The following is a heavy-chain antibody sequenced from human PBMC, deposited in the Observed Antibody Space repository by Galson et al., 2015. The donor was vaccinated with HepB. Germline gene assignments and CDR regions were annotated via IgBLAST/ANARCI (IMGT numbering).Heavy chain of an antibody. CDR2: ISTSSSTI. CDR3: ARGSVTTYIY. V-gene: IGHV3-48*02. Sequence: SLRLSCAASGFTFSSYSMNWVRQAPGQGLEWVSYISTSSSTIYYADSVKGRFTISRDNAENSLYLQMNSLRDEDTAVYYCARGSVTTYIYWGQGTLVTVSS. CDR1: GFTFSSYS. J-gene: IGHJ4*02. D-gene: IGHD4-17*01.